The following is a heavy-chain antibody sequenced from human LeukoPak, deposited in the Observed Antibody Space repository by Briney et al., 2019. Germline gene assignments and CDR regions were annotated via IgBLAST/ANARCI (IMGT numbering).Heavy chain of an antibody. D-gene: IGHD2-2*01. Sequence: GRSLRLSCAASGFTFNMYGMNWVRQTPGKGLEWVAGISNDGATKVYADSVKGQFTISRDSSKNSMYLQMNSLRAEDTAVYYCAKAAYCTSTSCHFSGYAQRPLDSWGQGTLVTVSS. CDR1: GFTFNMYG. CDR2: ISNDGATK. J-gene: IGHJ4*02. V-gene: IGHV3-30*18. CDR3: AKAAYCTSTSCHFSGYAQRPLDS.